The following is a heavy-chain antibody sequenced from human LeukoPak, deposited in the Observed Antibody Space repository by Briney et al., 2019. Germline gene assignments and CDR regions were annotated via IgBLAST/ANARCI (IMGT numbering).Heavy chain of an antibody. Sequence: GESLKTSWKGSGYSFTSYWIGWVRPPPGKGVGWVWIIYPGDSDTRYSPSFQGQVTISADKSISTAYLQWSSLKASDTAMYYCATGQYSSSWYLDYWGQGTLVTVSS. CDR1: GYSFTSYW. D-gene: IGHD6-13*01. CDR2: IYPGDSDT. CDR3: ATGQYSSSWYLDY. J-gene: IGHJ4*02. V-gene: IGHV5-51*01.